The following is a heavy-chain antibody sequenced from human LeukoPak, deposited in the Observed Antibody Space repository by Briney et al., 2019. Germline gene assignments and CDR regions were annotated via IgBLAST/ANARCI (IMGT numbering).Heavy chain of an antibody. CDR2: INPNSGDT. J-gene: IGHJ4*02. Sequence: ASVEVSCKASGYIFTDYYIHLVRQAPGQGPEWMGRINPNSGDTDSAQKFQGRVTMTRVTSITTVYMEMRRLTSDDTAVYYCARVAYGNNATPFDHWGQGTLVIVSS. V-gene: IGHV1-2*06. CDR3: ARVAYGNNATPFDH. CDR1: GYIFTDYY. D-gene: IGHD4-11*01.